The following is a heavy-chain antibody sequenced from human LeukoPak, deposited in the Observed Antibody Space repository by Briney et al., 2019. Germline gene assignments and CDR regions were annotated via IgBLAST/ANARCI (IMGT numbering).Heavy chain of an antibody. Sequence: PSETLSLTCTVSGGSIRSGGNYWSWIRQPPGKGLEWIGSLFYSGNTNYNPSLESRVTISLDTSKNQVSLKLSSVTAADTAVYYCARGSSPFDYWGQGTLVTVSS. J-gene: IGHJ4*02. CDR1: GGSIRSGGNY. CDR3: ARGSSPFDY. V-gene: IGHV4-61*08. CDR2: LFYSGNT.